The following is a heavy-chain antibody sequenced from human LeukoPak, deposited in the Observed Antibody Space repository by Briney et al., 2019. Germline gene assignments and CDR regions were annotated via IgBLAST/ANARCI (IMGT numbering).Heavy chain of an antibody. CDR1: GYTFSNYA. D-gene: IGHD6-13*01. CDR3: TKDSVAAAGTAWFDP. CDR2: ISHNGDRI. Sequence: GGSLRLSCAATGYTFSNYAMTWVRQAPGKRLEWVSGISHNGDRIYYADSVKGRFTISRDNSKNTLYLQMNSLRPGDTALYYCTKDSVAAAGTAWFDPWGQGTLVTVSS. V-gene: IGHV3-23*01. J-gene: IGHJ5*02.